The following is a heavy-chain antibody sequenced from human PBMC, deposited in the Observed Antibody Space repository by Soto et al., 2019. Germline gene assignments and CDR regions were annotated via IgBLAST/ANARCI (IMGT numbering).Heavy chain of an antibody. Sequence: QLQLQESGPGLVKPSETLSLTCTVSGGSISSSSYYWGWIRQPPGKGLEWIGSIYYSGSTYYNPSLKSRVTISVDTSKNQFSLKLSSVTAADTAVYYCASGGGDYVLDYWGQGTLVTVSS. CDR3: ASGGGDYVLDY. CDR1: GGSISSSSYY. J-gene: IGHJ4*02. CDR2: IYYSGST. V-gene: IGHV4-39*01. D-gene: IGHD4-17*01.